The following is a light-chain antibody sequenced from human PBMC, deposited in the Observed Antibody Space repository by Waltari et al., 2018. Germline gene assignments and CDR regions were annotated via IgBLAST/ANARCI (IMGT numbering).Light chain of an antibody. CDR2: DAS. CDR1: QYVDTY. V-gene: IGKV3-11*01. Sequence: VLTQSPATLSLSPGDRATLSCRASQYVDTYLAWYQQRPGQPPRLLIYDASHRATGIPARFGGSGSGTDFTLTITSLEPEDFALYYCQQRLDWPLTFGQGTRLDI. CDR3: QQRLDWPLT. J-gene: IGKJ5*01.